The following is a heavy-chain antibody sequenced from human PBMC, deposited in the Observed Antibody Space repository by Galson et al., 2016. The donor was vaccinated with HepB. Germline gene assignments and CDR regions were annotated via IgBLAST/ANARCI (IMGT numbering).Heavy chain of an antibody. CDR1: AFTFNSYW. D-gene: IGHD6-6*01. CDR3: AKDSSSAL. Sequence: SLRLSCAASAFTFNSYWMSWVRQAPGKGLEWVAYIKEDGSEKYHVDSVKGRFTISRDNAKNSPFLQMNSLRAEDTAVYYCAKDSSSALWGRGSLVTVSS. CDR2: IKEDGSEK. V-gene: IGHV3-7*01. J-gene: IGHJ2*01.